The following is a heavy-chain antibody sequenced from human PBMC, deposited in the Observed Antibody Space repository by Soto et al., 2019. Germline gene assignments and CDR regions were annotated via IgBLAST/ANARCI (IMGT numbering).Heavy chain of an antibody. Sequence: ASVKVSCKASGGTFSSYAISWVRQAPGQGLEWMGGIIPIFGTANYAQKFQGRVTITADESTSTAYMELSSLRSEDTAVYYCARSNGDYYDSSGYGSNFDYWGQGTLVTVSS. CDR1: GGTFSSYA. J-gene: IGHJ4*02. CDR3: ARSNGDYYDSSGYGSNFDY. V-gene: IGHV1-69*13. CDR2: IIPIFGTA. D-gene: IGHD3-22*01.